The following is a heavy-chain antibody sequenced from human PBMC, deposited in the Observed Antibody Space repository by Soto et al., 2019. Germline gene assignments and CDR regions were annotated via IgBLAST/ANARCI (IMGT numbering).Heavy chain of an antibody. CDR3: ARDPTVNYVYGEYYGLDV. CDR1: GFTFSSYA. CDR2: ISYDGSNK. J-gene: IGHJ6*02. Sequence: QVQLVESGGGVGQPGRSLRLSCAASGFTFSSYAMHWVRQAPGKGLDWVAVISYDGSNKNYADSVKGRFTISRDNSKNTLYMQMNSLRGDDTAVYYCARDPTVNYVYGEYYGLDVWGQGTTVTVSS. V-gene: IGHV3-30-3*01. D-gene: IGHD4-17*01.